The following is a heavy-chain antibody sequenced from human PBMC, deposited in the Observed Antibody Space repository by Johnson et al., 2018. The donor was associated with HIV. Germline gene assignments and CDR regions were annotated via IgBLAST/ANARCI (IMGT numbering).Heavy chain of an antibody. Sequence: VQLVESGGGVVQPGRSLRLSCAASGFTFSSYGMHWVRQAPGKGLEWVAVISYDGSNKYYVDSVKGRFTISRDNSKNTLYLQMNSLRAEDTAVYYCARVTPYCGGDCYDAFDIWGQGTLVTVSS. CDR1: GFTFSSYG. CDR3: ARVTPYCGGDCYDAFDI. D-gene: IGHD2-21*02. V-gene: IGHV3-30*03. CDR2: ISYDGSNK. J-gene: IGHJ3*02.